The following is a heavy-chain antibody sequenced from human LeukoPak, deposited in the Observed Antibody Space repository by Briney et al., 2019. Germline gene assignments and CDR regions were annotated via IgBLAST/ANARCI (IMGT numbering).Heavy chain of an antibody. CDR2: ISSSSSYI. J-gene: IGHJ6*03. D-gene: IGHD6-6*01. Sequence: GSLRLSCAASGFTFSSYSMNWVRQAPGKGLEWVPSISSSSSYIYYADSVKGRFTISRDNAKNSLYLQMNSLRAEDTAVYHCARDPSSSSSYYYYYYMDVWGKGTTVTVSS. CDR3: ARDPSSSSSYYYYYYMDV. CDR1: GFTFSSYS. V-gene: IGHV3-21*01.